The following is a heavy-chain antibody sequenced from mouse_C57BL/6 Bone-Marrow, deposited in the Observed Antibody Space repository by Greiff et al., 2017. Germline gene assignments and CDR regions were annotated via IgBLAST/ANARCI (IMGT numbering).Heavy chain of an antibody. CDR2: IYPRSGNT. V-gene: IGHV1-81*01. CDR3: ARWGPYYPFDY. D-gene: IGHD1-1*01. Sequence: VQLQESGAELARPGASVKLSCKASGYTFTSYGISWVKQRTGQGLEWIGEIYPRSGNTYYNEKFKGKATLTADKSSSAAYMELRSLTSEDSAVYFCARWGPYYPFDYWGQGTTLTVSS. J-gene: IGHJ2*01. CDR1: GYTFTSYG.